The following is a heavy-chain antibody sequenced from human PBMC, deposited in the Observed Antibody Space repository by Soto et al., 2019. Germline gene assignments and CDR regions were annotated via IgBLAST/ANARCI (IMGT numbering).Heavy chain of an antibody. Sequence: EVQLVESGGGLVQPGGSLRLSCVASGFTFSHYVMSWVRQAPGKGLEWVSGISSNSADTDYADSVKGRFTISRDNSKNTLYLQLNSLRAEDTALYYCVKAEWMAQLFDSWGQGSLVTVSS. CDR2: ISSNSADT. V-gene: IGHV3-23*04. J-gene: IGHJ4*02. CDR1: GFTFSHYV. D-gene: IGHD6-19*01. CDR3: VKAEWMAQLFDS.